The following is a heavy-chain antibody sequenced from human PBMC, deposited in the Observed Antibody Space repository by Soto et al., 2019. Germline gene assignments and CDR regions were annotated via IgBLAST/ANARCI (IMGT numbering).Heavy chain of an antibody. D-gene: IGHD3-9*01. J-gene: IGHJ5*02. CDR1: GGSISSGDYY. CDR3: ARVVGVLRYFDWLLPRENWFYP. V-gene: IGHV4-30-4*01. Sequence: QVQLQESGPGLVKPSQTLSLTCTVSGGSISSGDYYWSWIRQPPGKGLEWIGYIYYSGSTYYNPSLKSRVTISVDTSKNQFSLKLSSVTAADTAVYYSARVVGVLRYFDWLLPRENWFYPWGQGTLVTVSS. CDR2: IYYSGST.